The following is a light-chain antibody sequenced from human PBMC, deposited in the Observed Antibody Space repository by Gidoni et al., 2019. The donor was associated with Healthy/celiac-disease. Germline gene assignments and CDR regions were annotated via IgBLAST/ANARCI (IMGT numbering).Light chain of an antibody. CDR2: AAS. CDR3: QQSYSTPPFT. V-gene: IGKV1-39*01. J-gene: IGKJ3*01. Sequence: DIQMPQSPSSLSASVGDRVTITCRASQSISSYFNWYQQKPGEAPKLLIYAASSLQSGVPSRFSGSGSGTDFTLTISSLQPEDFATYYCQQSYSTPPFTFGPGTKVDIK. CDR1: QSISSY.